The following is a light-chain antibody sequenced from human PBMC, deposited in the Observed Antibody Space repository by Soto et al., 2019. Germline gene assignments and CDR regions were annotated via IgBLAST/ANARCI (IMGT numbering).Light chain of an antibody. CDR2: LNSDGSH. V-gene: IGLV4-69*01. J-gene: IGLJ3*02. CDR1: SGHSSYA. Sequence: QPVLTQSPSASASLGASVKLTCTLSSGHSSYAIAWHQQQPEKGPRYLMKLNSDGSHSKGDGIPDRFSGSNSGAERYLTISSLQSEDEADYYCQTWGTGRGVFGGGTKLTVL. CDR3: QTWGTGRGV.